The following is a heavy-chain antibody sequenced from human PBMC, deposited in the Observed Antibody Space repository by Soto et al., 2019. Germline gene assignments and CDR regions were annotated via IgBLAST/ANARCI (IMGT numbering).Heavy chain of an antibody. CDR2: IYYSGST. J-gene: IGHJ4*02. CDR1: GGSISSGGYY. CDR3: ARVLAYGGPYYDFWSGYIAPQTAFDY. V-gene: IGHV4-31*03. Sequence: SETLSLTCTVSGGSISSGGYYWSWIRQHPGKGLEWIGYIYYSGSTYYNPSLKSRVTISVDTSKNQFSLKLSSVTAADTAVYYCARVLAYGGPYYDFWSGYIAPQTAFDYWGQGTLVTV. D-gene: IGHD3-3*01.